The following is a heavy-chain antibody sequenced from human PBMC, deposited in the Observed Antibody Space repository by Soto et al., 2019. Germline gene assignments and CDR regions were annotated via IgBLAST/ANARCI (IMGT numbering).Heavy chain of an antibody. CDR1: GFTFSSYD. CDR2: IGTAGDT. D-gene: IGHD4-4*01. CDR3: ARGPTNYSNYELPDYYYYYMDV. J-gene: IGHJ6*03. V-gene: IGHV3-13*01. Sequence: GGSLRLSCAASGFTFSSYDMHWVRQATGKGLEWVSAIGTAGDTYYPGSVKGRFTISRENAKNSLYLQMNSLRAGDTAVYYCARGPTNYSNYELPDYYYYYMDVWCKGTTVTVSS.